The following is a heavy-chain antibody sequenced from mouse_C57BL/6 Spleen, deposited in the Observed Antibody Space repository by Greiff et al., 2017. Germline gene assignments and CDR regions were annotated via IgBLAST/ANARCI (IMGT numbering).Heavy chain of an antibody. CDR1: GYTFTSYW. Sequence: VQLQQPGAELVRPGTSVKLSCKASGYTFTSYWMHWVKQRPGQGLEWIGVIDPSDSYTNYNQKFKGKATLTVEPSSSTAYMQLSSLTSEDSAVYYCASGRNYYGSSSFAYWGQGTLVTVSA. D-gene: IGHD1-1*01. CDR2: IDPSDSYT. CDR3: ASGRNYYGSSSFAY. V-gene: IGHV1-59*01. J-gene: IGHJ3*01.